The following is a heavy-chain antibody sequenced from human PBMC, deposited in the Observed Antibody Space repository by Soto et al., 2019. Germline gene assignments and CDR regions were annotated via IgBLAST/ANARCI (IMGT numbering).Heavy chain of an antibody. V-gene: IGHV1-18*01. CDR3: ARSDRSPNL. CDR2: IRGYNGDT. Sequence: QVQLVQSGPEVKTTGASVKVSCKSSGYDFTNYGITWVRQAPGQGLDWVGWIRGYNGDTKYAQKSQGRVTMTSDTSTSTAYMELTSLRSDDTAVYYCARSDRSPNLWCQGTLVTVSS. J-gene: IGHJ1*01. D-gene: IGHD1-26*01. CDR1: GYDFTNYG.